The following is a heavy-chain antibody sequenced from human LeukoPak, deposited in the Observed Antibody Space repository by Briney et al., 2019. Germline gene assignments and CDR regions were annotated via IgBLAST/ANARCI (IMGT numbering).Heavy chain of an antibody. CDR3: ARRGTRYFDWSLNRNDAFDI. CDR2: MNPNSGNT. CDR1: GYTFTSYD. D-gene: IGHD3-9*01. J-gene: IGHJ3*02. Sequence: ASVKVSCKASGYTFTSYDINWVRQATGQGLEWMGWMNPNSGNTGYAQKFQGRVTMTRNTSISTAYMELSSLRSEDTAVYYCARRGTRYFDWSLNRNDAFDIWGQGTMVTVSS. V-gene: IGHV1-8*01.